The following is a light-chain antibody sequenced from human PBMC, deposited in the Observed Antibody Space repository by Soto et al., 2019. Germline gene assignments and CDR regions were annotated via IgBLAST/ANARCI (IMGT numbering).Light chain of an antibody. J-gene: IGKJ5*01. CDR2: AAS. Sequence: DIQMTQSPSSLSTSVGDRVTITCRASQGISNYLAWYQQKPGKVPKLLIYAASTLQSGVPSRFSGSGSGTDFTLTISSLQPEDIATYYCQQYSHLITFGQGTRLEIK. CDR3: QQYSHLIT. CDR1: QGISNY. V-gene: IGKV1-27*01.